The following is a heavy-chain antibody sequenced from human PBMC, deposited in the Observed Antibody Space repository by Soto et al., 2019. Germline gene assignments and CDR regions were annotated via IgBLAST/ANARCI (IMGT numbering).Heavy chain of an antibody. Sequence: QVQLQESGPGLVKPSQTLSLTCTVSGGSISSGGYYWSWIRQHPGKGLEWIGYIYYSGSTYYNPSLKSRVTISVDTSKNQFSLKLSSVTAADTAVYYCARAPHDYGDLYYYYYGMDVWGQGTTVTVSS. V-gene: IGHV4-31*03. CDR3: ARAPHDYGDLYYYYYGMDV. CDR2: IYYSGST. D-gene: IGHD4-17*01. CDR1: GGSISSGGYY. J-gene: IGHJ6*02.